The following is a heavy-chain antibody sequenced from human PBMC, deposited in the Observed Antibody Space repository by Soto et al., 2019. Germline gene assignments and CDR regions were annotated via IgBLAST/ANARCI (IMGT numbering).Heavy chain of an antibody. CDR3: ARVTLNYGVPLGAPDY. Sequence: ASVKVSCKASGYTFTSYYMHWVRQAPGQGLEWMGIINPSGGSTSYAQKFQGRVTMTRDTSTSTVYMELSSLRSEDTAVYYCARVTLNYGVPLGAPDYWGQGTLVTVSS. CDR2: INPSGGST. D-gene: IGHD4-17*01. CDR1: GYTFTSYY. J-gene: IGHJ4*02. V-gene: IGHV1-46*01.